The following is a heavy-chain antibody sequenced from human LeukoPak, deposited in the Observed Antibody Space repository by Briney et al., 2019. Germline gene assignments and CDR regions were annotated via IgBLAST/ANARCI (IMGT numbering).Heavy chain of an antibody. CDR1: GFTFDDYA. V-gene: IGHV3-9*01. CDR2: ISWNSGSI. J-gene: IGHJ6*04. CDR3: AKEGYYYGMDV. Sequence: HPGGSLRLSCAASGFTFDDYAMHWVRQAPGKGLEWVSGISWNSGSIGYADSVKGRFTISRDNAKNSLYLQMNSLRAEDTASYYCAKEGYYYGMDVWGKGTTVTVSS.